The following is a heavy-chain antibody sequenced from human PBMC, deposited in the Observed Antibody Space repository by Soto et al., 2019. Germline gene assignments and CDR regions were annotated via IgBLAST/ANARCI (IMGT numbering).Heavy chain of an antibody. CDR3: ARDRLLATGSWFDP. CDR1: GGSISSHY. J-gene: IGHJ5*02. V-gene: IGHV4-4*07. D-gene: IGHD2-15*01. CDR2: IYTSGST. Sequence: SETLSLTCTVSGGSISSHYWSWIRQPAGKGLEWIGRIYTSGSTNYNPSLKSRVTMSVDTSKNQFSLKLSSVTAADTAVYYCARDRLLATGSWFDPWGQGTLVTVPS.